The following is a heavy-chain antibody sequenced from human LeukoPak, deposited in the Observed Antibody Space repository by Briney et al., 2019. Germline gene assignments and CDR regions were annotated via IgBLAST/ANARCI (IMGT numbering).Heavy chain of an antibody. J-gene: IGHJ4*02. CDR1: GFTFSTDW. Sequence: AGGSLRLSCAASGFTFSTDWITWVRQAPGKGLEWVASLNEDGSEKYYVDSVKGRFTISRDNAQKSLYLEMKSLSAKDTAVYYCARAVTSTEGYWGQGTLVTVSS. CDR2: LNEDGSEK. V-gene: IGHV3-7*03. CDR3: ARAVTSTEGY.